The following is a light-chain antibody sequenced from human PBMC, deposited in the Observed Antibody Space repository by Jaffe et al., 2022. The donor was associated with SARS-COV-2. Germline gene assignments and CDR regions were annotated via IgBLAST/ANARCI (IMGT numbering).Light chain of an antibody. J-gene: IGLJ1*01. CDR3: AAWDDSLNVYV. CDR1: SSNIGRNT. V-gene: IGLV1-44*01. CDR2: SNY. Sequence: QSVLTQPPSASGTPGQRVTISCSGSSSNIGRNTVNWYQQLPGTAPKLLIYSNYQRPSGVPERFSGSKSGTSASLAISGLQSEDEADYFCAAWDDSLNVYVFATGTQVTVL.